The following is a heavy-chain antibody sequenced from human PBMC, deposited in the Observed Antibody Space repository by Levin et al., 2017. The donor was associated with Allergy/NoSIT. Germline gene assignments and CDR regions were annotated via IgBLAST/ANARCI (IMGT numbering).Heavy chain of an antibody. V-gene: IGHV4-39*01. CDR3: ARFPRVSGTTKRAFDI. CDR1: GGSISSTTYY. CDR2: IYYSGNS. Sequence: ASETLSLTCTVSGGSISSTTYYWGWIRQPPGKGLEWIGNIYYSGNSDYGPSLKSRVTMSVDTSKNQFSLELTSVTAADTAMYYCARFPRVSGTTKRAFDIWGQGTMVTVSS. J-gene: IGHJ3*02. D-gene: IGHD1-7*01.